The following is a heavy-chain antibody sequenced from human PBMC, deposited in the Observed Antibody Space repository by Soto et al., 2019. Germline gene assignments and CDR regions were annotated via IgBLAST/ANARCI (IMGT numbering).Heavy chain of an antibody. CDR3: VKDPGTQSLLPYYFDY. V-gene: IGHV3-53*01. Sequence: PGGSLRLSCAASGFTVSSVYMNWVRQAPGKGLEWVSLLQSDGSTYYADSVKGRFTISRDNSKNTLYLQMNSLRAEDTAVYYCVKDPGTQSLLPYYFDYWGQGPLVTVSS. D-gene: IGHD2-15*01. J-gene: IGHJ4*02. CDR2: LQSDGST. CDR1: GFTVSSVY.